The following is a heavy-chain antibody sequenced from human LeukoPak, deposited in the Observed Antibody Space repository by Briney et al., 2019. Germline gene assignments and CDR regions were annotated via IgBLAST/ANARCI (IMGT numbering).Heavy chain of an antibody. Sequence: GGSLRLSCAASGFTVSSNYMSWARQARGKGLEWVSVIYSDGSTYYPDSVKGRFTISRDNSKNPLYFKINSLRAEDTALYYCARGRPYYYDSSGYYPYDAFDIWGQRTMVTVSS. D-gene: IGHD3-22*01. CDR1: GFTVSSNY. V-gene: IGHV3-53*01. J-gene: IGHJ3*02. CDR2: IYSDGST. CDR3: ARGRPYYYDSSGYYPYDAFDI.